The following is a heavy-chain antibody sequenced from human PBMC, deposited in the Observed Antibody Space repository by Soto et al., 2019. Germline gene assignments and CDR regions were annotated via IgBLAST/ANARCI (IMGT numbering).Heavy chain of an antibody. J-gene: IGHJ6*02. D-gene: IGHD5-12*01. CDR1: GFTFSSYA. Sequence: GGSLRLSCAASGFTFSSYAMSWVRQAPGKGLEWVSAISGSGGSTYYADSVEGRFTISRDNSKNTLYLQMNSLRAEDTAVYYCAKELRGKAAYYYYGMDVWGQGTTVTVSS. V-gene: IGHV3-23*01. CDR3: AKELRGKAAYYYYGMDV. CDR2: ISGSGGST.